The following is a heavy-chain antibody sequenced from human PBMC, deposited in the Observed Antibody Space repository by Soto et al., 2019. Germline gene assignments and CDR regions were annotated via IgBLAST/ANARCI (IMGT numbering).Heavy chain of an antibody. CDR2: IYYSENT. D-gene: IGHD4-17*01. Sequence: SETLSLTCTVSGGSISYEYYHWTWIRQSPGKGLEWIGNIYYSENTYYNPSLKSRVTISVDTSKNQFSLRLTSVTAADTAVYYCATHPPYGPLDHWGQGTLVTVSS. CDR3: ATHPPYGPLDH. V-gene: IGHV4-39*01. CDR1: GGSISYEYYH. J-gene: IGHJ4*02.